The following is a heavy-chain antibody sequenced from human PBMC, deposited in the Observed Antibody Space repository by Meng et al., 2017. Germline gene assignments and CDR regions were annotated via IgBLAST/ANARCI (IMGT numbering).Heavy chain of an antibody. V-gene: IGHV4-34*01. CDR2: INHSGST. D-gene: IGHD6-19*01. J-gene: IGHJ4*02. CDR1: GGSFSGYY. Sequence: SETLSLTCAVYGGSFSGYYWSWIRQPPGKGLEWIGEINHSGSTNYNPSLKSRVTISVDTSKNQFSLKLSSVTAADTAVYCCARGFGRGWYRDWGQGTLVTVSS. CDR3: ARGFGRGWYRD.